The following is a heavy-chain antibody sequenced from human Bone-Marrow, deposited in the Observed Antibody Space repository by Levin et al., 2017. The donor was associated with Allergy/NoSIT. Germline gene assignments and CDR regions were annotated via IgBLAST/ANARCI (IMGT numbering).Heavy chain of an antibody. CDR2: IYFSATT. Sequence: GSLRLSCSVSGAHIFNNYWSWIRQPPGGRLEWIGHIYFSATTKYNPSLKSRVTISVDESKNQFSLTLRSVTAADTALYYCTNTCEYGDSDYWGQGILVTVSP. D-gene: IGHD4-17*01. CDR3: TNTCEYGDSDY. CDR1: GAHIFNNY. V-gene: IGHV4-59*08. J-gene: IGHJ4*02.